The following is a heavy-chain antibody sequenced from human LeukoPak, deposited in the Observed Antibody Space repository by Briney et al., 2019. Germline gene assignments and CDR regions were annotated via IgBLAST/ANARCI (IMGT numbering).Heavy chain of an antibody. Sequence: SETLSLTCTVSGGSISSYYWSWIRQPPGKGLEWIGYIYYSGSTNYNPSLKSRVTISVDTSKNQFSLRLNSVTAADTAVYYCTRENYFDSWGQGTLVTVSS. CDR3: TRENYFDS. CDR1: GGSISSYY. J-gene: IGHJ4*02. CDR2: IYYSGST. V-gene: IGHV4-59*01.